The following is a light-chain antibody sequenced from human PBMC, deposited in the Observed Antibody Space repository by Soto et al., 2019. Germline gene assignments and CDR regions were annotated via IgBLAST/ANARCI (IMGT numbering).Light chain of an antibody. CDR3: QQGYGTPWT. Sequence: DIQMTQSPSSLSASVGDRVTITCRASQSISSYLHWYQQKPGKAPKLLIYAASNLQSGVPSRFSASGSGPDFTLALNSLQPEDFATYYCQQGYGTPWTFGQGTKVEIK. V-gene: IGKV1-39*01. J-gene: IGKJ1*01. CDR1: QSISSY. CDR2: AAS.